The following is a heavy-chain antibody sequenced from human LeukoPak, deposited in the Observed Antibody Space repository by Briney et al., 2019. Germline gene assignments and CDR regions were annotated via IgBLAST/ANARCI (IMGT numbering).Heavy chain of an antibody. CDR2: ISSSSSYR. CDR3: AKETSYYFDY. CDR1: GFTFSGYS. V-gene: IGHV3-21*04. Sequence: PGGSLRLSCAASGFTFSGYSMNWVRQAPGKGLEWVSSISSSSSYRYYADSVKGRFTISRDNAKNSLYLQMNSLRAEDTAVYYCAKETSYYFDYWGQGTLVTVSS. J-gene: IGHJ4*02.